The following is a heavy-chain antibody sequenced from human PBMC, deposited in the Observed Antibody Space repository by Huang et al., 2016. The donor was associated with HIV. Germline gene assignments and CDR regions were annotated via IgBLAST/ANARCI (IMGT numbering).Heavy chain of an antibody. CDR1: GFTFSDYG. CDR3: AKDYRSGWCNWFDP. D-gene: IGHD6-19*01. CDR2: ISYDESNK. J-gene: IGHJ5*02. Sequence: VQLVESGGGVVQPGGSLRLSCAASGFTFSDYGMHWVRQKSGKGLEWVAFISYDESNKFYGDSVKGRFTISRDNSKNTLFLQMNSLSPEDTAMYYCAKDYRSGWCNWFDPWGQGTLVTVSS. V-gene: IGHV3-30*02.